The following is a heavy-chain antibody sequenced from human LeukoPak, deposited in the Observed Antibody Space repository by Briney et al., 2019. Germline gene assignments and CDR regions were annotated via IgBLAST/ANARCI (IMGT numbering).Heavy chain of an antibody. CDR1: GYTFTGYY. Sequence: ASVKVSCKAPGYTFTGYYMHWVRQAPGQGLEWMGWINPNSGGTNYAQKFQGRVTMTRDTSISTAYMELSRLRSDDTAVYYCARAYYDILTGYYNHYGMDVWGQGTTVTVSS. CDR3: ARAYYDILTGYYNHYGMDV. CDR2: INPNSGGT. J-gene: IGHJ6*02. D-gene: IGHD3-9*01. V-gene: IGHV1-2*02.